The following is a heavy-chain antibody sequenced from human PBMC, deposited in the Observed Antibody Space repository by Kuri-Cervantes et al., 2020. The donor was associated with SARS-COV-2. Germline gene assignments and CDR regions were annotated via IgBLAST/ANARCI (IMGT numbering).Heavy chain of an antibody. CDR2: IWYDGSNQ. D-gene: IGHD3-3*01. V-gene: IGHV3-33*01. J-gene: IGHJ4*02. CDR3: ARGLEWLLHY. CDR1: GFTFSNYG. Sequence: GGSLRLSCAASGFTFSNYGMHWVRQAPGKGLEWVAVIWYDGSNQYYADSVKGRFTISRDNSKNTLYLQMNSLRAEDTAVYYCARGLEWLLHYWGQGTLVTVSS.